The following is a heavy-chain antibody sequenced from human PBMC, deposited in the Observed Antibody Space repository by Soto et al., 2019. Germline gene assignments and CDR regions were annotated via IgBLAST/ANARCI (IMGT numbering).Heavy chain of an antibody. CDR2: IYDSGTT. V-gene: IGHV4-59*08. CDR1: GGSITGYY. CDR3: ARRNYGEEGYFFDF. J-gene: IGHJ4*02. D-gene: IGHD4-17*01. Sequence: QVQLRESGPGLVRPSETLSLTCTVHGGSITGYYWSWIRQPTGKGLEWIGYIYDSGTTTYNVALKSRVTISADTSKNPFSLTLRSVTAADAAVYYCARRNYGEEGYFFDFWGQGLLVTVSS.